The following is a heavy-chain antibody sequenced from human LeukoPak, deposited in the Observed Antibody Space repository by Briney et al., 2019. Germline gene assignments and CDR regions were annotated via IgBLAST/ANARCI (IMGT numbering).Heavy chain of an antibody. D-gene: IGHD6-19*01. Sequence: SETLSLTCSVSGGSISSYFWIWIRRPAGKGLAGIGRVYTSGSTNYNPSLNSRITMSVDTSKNQFSLKPSSVTAADPAVYYRARQIAEARKAGLDYWGQGTLVTVSS. CDR3: ARQIAEARKAGLDY. CDR1: GGSISSYF. V-gene: IGHV4-4*07. J-gene: IGHJ4*02. CDR2: VYTSGST.